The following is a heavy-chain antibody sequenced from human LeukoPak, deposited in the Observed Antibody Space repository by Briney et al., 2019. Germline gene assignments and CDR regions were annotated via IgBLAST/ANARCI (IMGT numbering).Heavy chain of an antibody. D-gene: IGHD6-13*01. Sequence: SETLSLTCTVSGGSISSSSYYWSWIRQPPGKGLEWIGYIYYSGSTNYNPSLKSRVTISVDTSKNQFSLKLSSVTAADTAVYYCARDFIAAAGTLSSNYYYYGMDVWGQGTTVTVSS. V-gene: IGHV4-61*01. CDR1: GGSISSSSYY. J-gene: IGHJ6*02. CDR2: IYYSGST. CDR3: ARDFIAAAGTLSSNYYYYGMDV.